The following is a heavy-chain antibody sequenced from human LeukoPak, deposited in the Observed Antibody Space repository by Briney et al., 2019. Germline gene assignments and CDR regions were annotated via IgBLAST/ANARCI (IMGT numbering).Heavy chain of an antibody. V-gene: IGHV5-51*01. D-gene: IGHD4-11*01. J-gene: IGHJ5*02. CDR1: GYSFTTYW. CDR3: SILSSQDSSRWFDP. Sequence: GESLKISSKGSGYSFTTYWIGWVRQMPGKGLELVGINNPDDSDTRYCPSFQGQVTISADKSISTSYLQWSSLKASDTAMYYCSILSSQDSSRWFDPWGQGTLVTVSS. CDR2: NNPDDSDT.